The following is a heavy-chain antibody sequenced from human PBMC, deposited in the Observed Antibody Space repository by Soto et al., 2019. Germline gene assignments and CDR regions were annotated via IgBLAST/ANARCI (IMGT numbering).Heavy chain of an antibody. V-gene: IGHV3-7*01. CDR2: MNPDGSTK. Sequence: EAHLVESGGGLVQPGGSLRLSCAASGFTFSNSWMTWVRQTPGKGLEWVANMNPDGSTKNYVDSMKGRFTISRDNAQNSLYLQMNSLRAEDTAVFYCARHCHYCIDVWGRGTTVTVSS. J-gene: IGHJ6*03. D-gene: IGHD2-21*02. CDR1: GFTFSNSW. CDR3: ARHCHYCIDV.